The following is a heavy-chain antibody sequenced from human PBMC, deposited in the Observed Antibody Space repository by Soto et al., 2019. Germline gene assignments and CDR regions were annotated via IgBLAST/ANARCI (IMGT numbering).Heavy chain of an antibody. CDR3: ARDGDSSGWYGIFDY. CDR2: INHSGST. V-gene: IGHV4-34*01. Sequence: KTSETLSLTCAVYGGSFSGYYWSWIRQPPGKGLEWIGEINHSGSTNYNPSLKSRVTISVDTSKNQFSLKLSSVTAADTAVYYCARDGDSSGWYGIFDYWGQGTLVTVSS. CDR1: GGSFSGYY. D-gene: IGHD6-19*01. J-gene: IGHJ4*02.